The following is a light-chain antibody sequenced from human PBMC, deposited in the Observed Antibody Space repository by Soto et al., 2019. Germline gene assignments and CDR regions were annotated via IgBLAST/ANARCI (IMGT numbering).Light chain of an antibody. CDR2: GAS. CDR1: QSVTSNY. CDR3: QQYGSSGTV. J-gene: IGKJ5*01. V-gene: IGKV3-20*01. Sequence: EIVLTQSPGTLSLSPGERATLSCRASQSVTSNYLAWYQQKPGQAPRLLIYGASTRATGIPDRFSGSGSGTDFTLTISRLEPEDFAVYYCQQYGSSGTVFGQWTRLEIK.